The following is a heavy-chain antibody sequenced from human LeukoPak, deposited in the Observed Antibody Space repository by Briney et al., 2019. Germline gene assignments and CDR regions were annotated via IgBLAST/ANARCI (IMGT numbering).Heavy chain of an antibody. CDR3: ARGLSCSGGSCYFDF. CDR2: ISSSANTI. J-gene: IGHJ4*02. V-gene: IGHV3-48*01. CDR1: GFTFRSYG. D-gene: IGHD2-15*01. Sequence: GGSLRLSCAASGFTFRSYGMNWVRQAPGQGLEWVSYISSSANTIYYADSVKGRFTISRDNAKNSLYLQMDSLRGEDSAVYYCARGLSCSGGSCYFDFWGQGTPVTVSS.